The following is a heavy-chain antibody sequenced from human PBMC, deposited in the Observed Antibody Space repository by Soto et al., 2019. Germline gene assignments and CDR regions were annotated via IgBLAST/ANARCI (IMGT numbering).Heavy chain of an antibody. CDR1: GYTFTSYD. CDR2: IRVYNGNT. CDR3: AREVGSGWYYFDY. V-gene: IGHV1-18*04. Sequence: QVQLVQSGAEVKKPGASVKVSCKASGYTFTSYDISWVRQAPGQGLEWMGWIRVYNGNTNYAQKLQGRVTVTTDTFTSTAYMEVRSVRYDDTAVYYCAREVGSGWYYFDYWGQGTLVTVSS. J-gene: IGHJ4*02. D-gene: IGHD6-19*01.